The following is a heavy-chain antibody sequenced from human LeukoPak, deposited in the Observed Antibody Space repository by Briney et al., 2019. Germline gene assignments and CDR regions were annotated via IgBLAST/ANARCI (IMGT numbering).Heavy chain of an antibody. D-gene: IGHD2-15*01. J-gene: IGHJ4*02. Sequence: SETLSLTCSVSGASISSHNWWWSWVRQPPGKGLEWIGEIYHSGSTNYNPSLKSRVTMSVDKSKNQFSLKLSSVTAADTAVYYCARDGDCSGGSCYFDYWGQGTLVTVSS. V-gene: IGHV4-4*02. CDR3: ARDGDCSGGSCYFDY. CDR1: GASISSHNW. CDR2: IYHSGST.